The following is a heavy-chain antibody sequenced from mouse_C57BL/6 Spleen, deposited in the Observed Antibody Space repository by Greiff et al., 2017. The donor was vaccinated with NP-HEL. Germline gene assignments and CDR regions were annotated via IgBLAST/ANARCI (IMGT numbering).Heavy chain of an antibody. CDR2: IDPSDSYT. Sequence: QVQLQQPGAELVKPGASVKLSCKASGYTFTSYWMQWVKQRPGQGLEWIGEIDPSDSYTNYNQKFKGKATLTVDTSSSTAYMQLSSLTSEDSAVYSCARCESCYWYFDVWGTGTTVTVSS. CDR1: GYTFTSYW. J-gene: IGHJ1*03. V-gene: IGHV1-50*01. CDR3: ARCESCYWYFDV.